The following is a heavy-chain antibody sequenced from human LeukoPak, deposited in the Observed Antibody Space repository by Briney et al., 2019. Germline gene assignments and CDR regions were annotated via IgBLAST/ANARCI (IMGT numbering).Heavy chain of an antibody. Sequence: GGSLRLSCAASGFTFSTYAMSWVRQAPGKGLEWVANIKQDGGQIYYLDSVKGRFTVSRDNAKNSLYLQMNSLRAEDTAVYYCARLGARQMLEYWGQGTLVTVSS. J-gene: IGHJ4*02. V-gene: IGHV3-7*01. CDR1: GFTFSTYA. CDR2: IKQDGGQI. CDR3: ARLGARQMLEY. D-gene: IGHD4-17*01.